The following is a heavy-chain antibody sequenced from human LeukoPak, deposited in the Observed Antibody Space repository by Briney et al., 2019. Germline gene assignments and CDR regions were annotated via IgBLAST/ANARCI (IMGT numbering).Heavy chain of an antibody. J-gene: IGHJ5*02. V-gene: IGHV4-30-4*08. CDR3: ARRRYSSSWYIWFDP. CDR2: IYYSGST. Sequence: SETLSLTCTVSGGSISSGDYYWSWIRQPPGKGLEWIGYIYYSGSTYYNPSLKSRVTISVDTSKNQFSLKLSSVIAADTAVYYCARRRYSSSWYIWFDPWGQGTLVTVSS. CDR1: GGSISSGDYY. D-gene: IGHD6-13*01.